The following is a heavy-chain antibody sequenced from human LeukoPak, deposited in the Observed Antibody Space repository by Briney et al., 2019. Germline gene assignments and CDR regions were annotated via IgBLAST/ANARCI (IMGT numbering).Heavy chain of an antibody. CDR2: IYYSGST. J-gene: IGHJ6*03. D-gene: IGHD1-1*01. Sequence: SETLSLTCTVSGDSISSYYWSWIRQPPGKGLEWIGYIYYSGSTNYNPSLKSRVTISVDTSKNQFSLKLSSVTAADTAVYYCARVSWSPGTSYYYMDVWGKGTTVTVSS. V-gene: IGHV4-59*01. CDR3: ARVSWSPGTSYYYMDV. CDR1: GDSISSYY.